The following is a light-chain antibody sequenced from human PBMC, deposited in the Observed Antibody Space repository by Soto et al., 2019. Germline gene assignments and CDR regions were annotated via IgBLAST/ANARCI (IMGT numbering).Light chain of an antibody. CDR3: QQYNSYRT. CDR1: QSISSW. CDR2: KAS. J-gene: IGKJ1*01. V-gene: IGKV1-5*03. Sequence: DIQMTQSPSTLSASVGDRVTITCRASQSISSWLAWYQQKPGKAPNLLIYKASSLESGVPSRFSGSGSGTEFTLTIRSLKPDDFATDYCQQYNSYRTFGQGTKVDIK.